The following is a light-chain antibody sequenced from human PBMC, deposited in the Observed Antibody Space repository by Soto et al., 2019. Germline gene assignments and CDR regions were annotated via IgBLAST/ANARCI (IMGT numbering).Light chain of an antibody. V-gene: IGKV3D-15*01. J-gene: IGKJ1*01. CDR3: QKYNQWPWT. CDR2: DAS. Sequence: EIVMTQTRSTGSVSPGDRAILSCRASQSVDNDLAWYQQKPGQPPRLLIYDASTRATGIPARFSGSQSGTEFTLTISSLQSEDFGIYYCQKYNQWPWTFGPGTKVDI. CDR1: QSVDND.